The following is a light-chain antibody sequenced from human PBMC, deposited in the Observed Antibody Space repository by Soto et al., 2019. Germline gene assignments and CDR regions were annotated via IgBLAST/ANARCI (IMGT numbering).Light chain of an antibody. CDR3: QQYNSYSWT. J-gene: IGKJ1*01. Sequence: DIHMTQSPSSLSASVGYRFTITCGASQSISSYLNWYQQKPVKAPKLLIYAASSLQSGVPSRFSGSGSGTEFTLTISSLQPDDFETYYCQQYNSYSWTFGQGTKVDIK. CDR1: QSISSY. V-gene: IGKV1-39*01. CDR2: AAS.